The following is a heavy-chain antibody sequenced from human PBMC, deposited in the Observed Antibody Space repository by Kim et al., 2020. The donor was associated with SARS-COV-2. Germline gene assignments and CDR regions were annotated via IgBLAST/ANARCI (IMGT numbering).Heavy chain of an antibody. D-gene: IGHD6-13*01. CDR2: ISYDGSNK. Sequence: GGSLRLSCAASGFTFSSYAMHWVRQAPGKGLEWVAVISYDGSNKYYADSVKGRFTISRDNSKNTLYLQMNSLRAEDTAVYYCARDRYPAAGTGWADYWGQGTLVTVSS. V-gene: IGHV3-30-3*01. J-gene: IGHJ4*02. CDR3: ARDRYPAAGTGWADY. CDR1: GFTFSSYA.